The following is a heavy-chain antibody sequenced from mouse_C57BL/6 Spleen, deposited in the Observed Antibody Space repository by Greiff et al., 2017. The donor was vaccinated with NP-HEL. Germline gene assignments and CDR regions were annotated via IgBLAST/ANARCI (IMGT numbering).Heavy chain of an antibody. D-gene: IGHD1-1*01. CDR2: IDPETGGT. CDR3: TRGVVATRYFDV. J-gene: IGHJ1*03. CDR1: GYTFTDYE. Sequence: VQLQQSGAELVRPGASVTLSCKASGYTFTDYEMHWVKQTPVHGLEWIGAIDPETGGTAYNQKFKGKAILTADKSSSTAYMELRSLTSEDSAVYYCTRGVVATRYFDVWGTGTTVTVSS. V-gene: IGHV1-15*01.